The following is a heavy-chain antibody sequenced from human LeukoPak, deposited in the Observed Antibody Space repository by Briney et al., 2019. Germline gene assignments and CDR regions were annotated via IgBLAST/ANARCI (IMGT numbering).Heavy chain of an antibody. D-gene: IGHD3-22*01. CDR1: GGSISSSSYY. Sequence: SETLSLTCTVSGGSISSSSYYWGWIRQPPGKGLEWIGRIYTSGSTNYNPSLKSRVTMSIDTSKNQFSLKLSSVTAADTAVYYCARVPSGVITTWDAFDIWGQGTMVTVSS. J-gene: IGHJ3*02. V-gene: IGHV4-39*07. CDR3: ARVPSGVITTWDAFDI. CDR2: IYTSGST.